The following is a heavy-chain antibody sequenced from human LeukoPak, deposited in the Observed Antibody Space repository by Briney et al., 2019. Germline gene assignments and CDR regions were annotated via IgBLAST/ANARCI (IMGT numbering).Heavy chain of an antibody. D-gene: IGHD4-17*01. CDR1: GGSISSYY. CDR2: IYYSGST. Sequence: SEILSLTCTVSGGSISSYYWSWIRQPPGKGLEWIGYIYYSGSTNYNPSLKSRVTISVDTSKNQFSLKLSSVTAADTAVYYCARHLYGRMDVWGQGTTVTVSS. CDR3: ARHLYGRMDV. J-gene: IGHJ6*02. V-gene: IGHV4-59*08.